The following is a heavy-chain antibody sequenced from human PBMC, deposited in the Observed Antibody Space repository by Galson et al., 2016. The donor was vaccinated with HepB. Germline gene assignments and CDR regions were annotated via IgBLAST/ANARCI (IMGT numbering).Heavy chain of an antibody. J-gene: IGHJ6*02. D-gene: IGHD5-18*01. CDR3: ARDISVTGMDG. V-gene: IGHV3-7*05. CDR2: IKKDGSEK. Sequence: SLRLSCAASGFTLSSYWMSWVRQAPGKGLEWVANIKKDGSEKYYVDSMKGRFTISRDNAKNSLYLQMNSLRAEDTSVYYCARDISVTGMDGWGQGTTVTVSS. CDR1: GFTLSSYW.